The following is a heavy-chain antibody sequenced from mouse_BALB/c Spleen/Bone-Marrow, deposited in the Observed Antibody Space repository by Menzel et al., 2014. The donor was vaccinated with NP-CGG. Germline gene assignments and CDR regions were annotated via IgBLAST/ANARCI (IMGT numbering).Heavy chain of an antibody. Sequence: QVHVKQSGSVLVRPGASVKLSCKASGYTFTNSWIHWAKQRPGQGLAWIGEIHPNSGNTNFNEKFKVKATLTVDTSSSTAYVDLSSLTAEDSAVYYCARHHRYAYYFDYWGQGTPLTVSS. CDR2: IHPNSGNT. D-gene: IGHD2-14*01. J-gene: IGHJ2*01. CDR1: GYTFTNSW. V-gene: IGHV1S130*01. CDR3: ARHHRYAYYFDY.